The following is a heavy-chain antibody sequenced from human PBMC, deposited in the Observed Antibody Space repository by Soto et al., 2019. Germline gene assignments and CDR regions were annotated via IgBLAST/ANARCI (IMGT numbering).Heavy chain of an antibody. Sequence: GGSLRLSCAASGFTFSGSAMHWVRQASGKGLEWVGRIRSNANSYATAYAASVKGRFTISRDDSKNTAYLQMNSLKTEDTAVYYCTRQGITGTPLDYWGQGTLVTVSS. V-gene: IGHV3-73*01. D-gene: IGHD1-20*01. CDR2: IRSNANSYAT. J-gene: IGHJ4*02. CDR1: GFTFSGSA. CDR3: TRQGITGTPLDY.